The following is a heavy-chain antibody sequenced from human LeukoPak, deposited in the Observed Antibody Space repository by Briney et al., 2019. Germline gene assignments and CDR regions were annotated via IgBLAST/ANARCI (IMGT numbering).Heavy chain of an antibody. Sequence: ASVKVSCKASGYTFTSYDINWVRQATGQGLEWLGWMNPNSGNTGYAQKFQGRVTMTRNTSISTAYMELSSLRSEDTAVYYCARVPPRAYDYDILTDHIPTEDYWGQGTLVTVSS. CDR3: ARVPPRAYDYDILTDHIPTEDY. V-gene: IGHV1-8*01. D-gene: IGHD3-9*01. CDR2: MNPNSGNT. J-gene: IGHJ4*02. CDR1: GYTFTSYD.